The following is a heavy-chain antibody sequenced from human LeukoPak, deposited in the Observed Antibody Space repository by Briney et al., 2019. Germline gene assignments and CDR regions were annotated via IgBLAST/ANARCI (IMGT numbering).Heavy chain of an antibody. Sequence: PSETLSPTCSVSGVSISSSPYHWGWIRQPPGKGLEWIGSIYYSGSSYSNPSLQSRVTMSIDTAKNQFSLKLSSVTAADTAVYYCAREIDYDSTAYVYWGRGTLVTVSS. D-gene: IGHD3-22*01. V-gene: IGHV4-39*02. CDR2: IYYSGSS. CDR1: GVSISSSPYH. J-gene: IGHJ4*02. CDR3: AREIDYDSTAYVY.